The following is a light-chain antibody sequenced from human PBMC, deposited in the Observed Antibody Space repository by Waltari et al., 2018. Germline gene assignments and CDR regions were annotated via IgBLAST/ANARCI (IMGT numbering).Light chain of an antibody. CDR2: GSS. V-gene: IGKV3-20*01. CDR1: QSVSSNY. CDR3: HQHSASPS. J-gene: IGKJ4*01. Sequence: EIVLTQSPGTLSLSPGERATLSCRASQSVSSNYLAWYQQRPGQAPRLLIHGSSSRATGIPDRFSGSGSGTDFTLTISRLEPEDFAVYYCHQHSASPSFGGGAKVEIK.